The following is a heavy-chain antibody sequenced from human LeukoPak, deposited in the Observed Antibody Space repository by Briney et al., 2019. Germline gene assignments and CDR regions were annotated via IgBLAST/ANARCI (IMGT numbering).Heavy chain of an antibody. CDR3: ARVGKRVGAYSY. V-gene: IGHV3-30-3*01. Sequence: GGSLRLSCAASGFTFSSYAMHWVRQAPGKGLEWVAVISYDGSNKYYADSVKGRFTISRDNSKNTLYLQMNSLRAEDTAVYYCARVGKRVGAYSYWGQGTLVTVSS. CDR2: ISYDGSNK. D-gene: IGHD1-26*01. J-gene: IGHJ4*02. CDR1: GFTFSSYA.